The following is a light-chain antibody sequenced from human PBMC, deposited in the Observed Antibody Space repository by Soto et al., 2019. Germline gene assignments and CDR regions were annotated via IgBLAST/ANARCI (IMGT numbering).Light chain of an antibody. CDR2: GAS. CDR1: QSVTSDY. J-gene: IGKJ1*01. V-gene: IGKV3-20*01. CDR3: QQYGRP. Sequence: EIVLTLSPGTLSLSTGERATLSCRASQSVTSDYLAWYQQKPGQAPRLLIHGASSRATGIPDRFSGSGSGTDFTLTISRLEPEDFAVYYCQQYGRPFGQGTKVDIK.